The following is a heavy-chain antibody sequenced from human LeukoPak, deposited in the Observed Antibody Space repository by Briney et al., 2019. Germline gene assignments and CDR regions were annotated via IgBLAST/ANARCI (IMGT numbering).Heavy chain of an antibody. J-gene: IGHJ5*02. CDR2: IRDKAYGGTT. V-gene: IGHV3-49*04. D-gene: IGHD4-17*01. CDR3: TRDAFGDFDL. Sequence: GGSLRLSCTSSGFTFDDYAMNWVRQAPGKGLEWVGFIRDKAYGGTTEYAASVKGRFTISRDDSKSIAYPQMNSLKTEDTAVYYCTRDAFGDFDLWGQGALVTVSS. CDR1: GFTFDDYA.